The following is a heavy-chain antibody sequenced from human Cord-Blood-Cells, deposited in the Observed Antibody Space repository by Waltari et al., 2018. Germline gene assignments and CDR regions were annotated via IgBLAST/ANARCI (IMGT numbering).Heavy chain of an antibody. CDR1: GYSISSGYY. J-gene: IGHJ4*02. Sequence: QVQLQESGPGLVKPSETLSLTCAVSGYSISSGYYWGWIRQPPGKGLEWIGSIYHSGSTYYNPSLKSRVTISVDTAKNQFSLKRSSVTAADTAVYYCARVRTNSGSYFDYWGQGTLVTVSS. CDR2: IYHSGST. D-gene: IGHD1-26*01. V-gene: IGHV4-38-2*01. CDR3: ARVRTNSGSYFDY.